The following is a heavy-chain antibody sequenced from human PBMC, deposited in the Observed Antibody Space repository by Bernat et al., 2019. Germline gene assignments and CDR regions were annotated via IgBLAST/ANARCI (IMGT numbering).Heavy chain of an antibody. J-gene: IGHJ4*02. CDR1: GFTFSSYA. CDR3: AKGDCSGGSCYSGGLYYFDY. Sequence: EVQLLESGGGLVQPGGSLRLSCAASGFTFSSYAMSWVRQAPGKGLEWVSAISGSGGSTYYADSVKGRFTISRDNSKNTLYLQMNSLRAEDTAVYYCAKGDCSGGSCYSGGLYYFDYWGQGTLVTGSS. CDR2: ISGSGGST. V-gene: IGHV3-23*01. D-gene: IGHD2-15*01.